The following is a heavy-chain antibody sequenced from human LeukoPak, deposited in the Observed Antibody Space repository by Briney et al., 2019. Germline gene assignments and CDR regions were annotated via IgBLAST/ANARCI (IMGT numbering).Heavy chain of an antibody. V-gene: IGHV1-2*02. J-gene: IGHJ4*02. CDR1: GYTFTGYY. Sequence: ASVKVSCKASGYTFTGYYMHWVRQAPGQGLEWMGWINPNSGGTNYAQKFQGRVTMTRDTSISTAYMELSRLRSDDTAVYYCARDKNPGSSFCYCFDYWGQGTLVTVSS. CDR2: INPNSGGT. D-gene: IGHD6-6*01. CDR3: ARDKNPGSSFCYCFDY.